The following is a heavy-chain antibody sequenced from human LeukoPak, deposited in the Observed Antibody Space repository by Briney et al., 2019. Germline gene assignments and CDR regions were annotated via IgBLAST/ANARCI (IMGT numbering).Heavy chain of an antibody. Sequence: PGGTLRLSCAASGFTFSSYGMSWVRQAPGKGLEWVSAISGSGGSTYYAGSVKGRFTISRDNSKNTLYLQMNSLRAEDTAVYYCARDTWGSHDYWGQGTLVTVSS. CDR1: GFTFSSYG. D-gene: IGHD3-16*01. CDR2: ISGSGGST. V-gene: IGHV3-23*01. J-gene: IGHJ4*02. CDR3: ARDTWGSHDY.